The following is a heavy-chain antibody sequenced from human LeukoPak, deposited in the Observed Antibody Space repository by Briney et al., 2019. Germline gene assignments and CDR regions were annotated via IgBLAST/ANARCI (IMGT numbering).Heavy chain of an antibody. D-gene: IGHD3-22*01. CDR3: AKDRPRDYYDSSGYYDY. Sequence: PGGSLRLSCAASGFTFSSYAMSWVRQAPGKGLEWVSAISGSGGSTYYADSVKGRFTISRDNSKNTLYLQMNSLRAEDTAVYYCAKDRPRDYYDSSGYYDYWGQGTLVTVSS. V-gene: IGHV3-23*01. CDR1: GFTFSSYA. J-gene: IGHJ4*02. CDR2: ISGSGGST.